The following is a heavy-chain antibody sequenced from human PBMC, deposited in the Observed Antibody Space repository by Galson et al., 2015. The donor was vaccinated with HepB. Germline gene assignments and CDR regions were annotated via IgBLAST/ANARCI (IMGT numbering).Heavy chain of an antibody. J-gene: IGHJ4*02. Sequence: SVKVSCKASGVTFSSYAISWLRQAPGQGLEWMGGIIPLFGSANYAPRLQDRVTMTTDTSTSTAYMELRSLRSDDTAVYYCARDWSSGRVNGYSGSGYWGQGTLVTVSS. CDR2: IIPLFGSA. CDR1: GVTFSSYA. D-gene: IGHD5-12*01. V-gene: IGHV1-69*05. CDR3: ARDWSSGRVNGYSGSGY.